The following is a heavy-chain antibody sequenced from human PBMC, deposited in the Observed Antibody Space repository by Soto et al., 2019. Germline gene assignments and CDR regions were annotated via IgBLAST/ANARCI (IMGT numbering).Heavy chain of an antibody. J-gene: IGHJ6*02. CDR1: GYIFVNYG. CDR3: VMVDNYVTPTPQDV. D-gene: IGHD3-16*01. Sequence: QVQLVQSGDEVKKPGASVKVSCKASGYIFVNYGIAWVRQAPGQGLEWMGWISPYTGNTHSATKVQGRLAMTPVTSTRAAYMDLGGLTSDDTAVYYCVMVDNYVTPTPQDVWGQGTTVTVSS. V-gene: IGHV1-18*01. CDR2: ISPYTGNT.